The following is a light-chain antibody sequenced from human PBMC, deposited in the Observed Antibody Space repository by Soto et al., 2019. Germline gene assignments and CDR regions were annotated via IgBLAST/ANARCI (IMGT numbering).Light chain of an antibody. V-gene: IGKV1-27*01. CDR1: QGISNY. Sequence: DIQMTQSPSSLSASVGDRVTITCRASQGISNYLAWYQQKPGKVPKVLIYAASALQLGVPSRFSCRGSGTDFPLTISSLQPEDDSTYYCQNYNSAPSWTFGQGTKVEIK. J-gene: IGKJ1*01. CDR2: AAS. CDR3: QNYNSAPSWT.